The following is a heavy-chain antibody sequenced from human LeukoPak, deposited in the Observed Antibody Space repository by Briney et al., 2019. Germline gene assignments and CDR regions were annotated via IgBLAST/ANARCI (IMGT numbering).Heavy chain of an antibody. CDR3: PRQLKVGNTGYYFDN. CDR2: IYYSGST. D-gene: IGHD1-1*01. Sequence: SETVSLTCTVSSGSISDYYWSWMRQPPGKGREGIGYIYYSGSTNYNPSLKSRVTILVDMSKNQFSLKMSSVTAAVTAEYSGPRQLKVGNTGYYFDNWGQGTLVTVSS. J-gene: IGHJ4*02. CDR1: SGSISDYY. V-gene: IGHV4-59*01.